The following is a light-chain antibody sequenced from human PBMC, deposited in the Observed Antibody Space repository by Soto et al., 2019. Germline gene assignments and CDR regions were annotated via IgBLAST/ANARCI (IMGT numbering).Light chain of an antibody. J-gene: IGKJ1*01. CDR1: QSVSSSY. CDR2: GAS. CDR3: QQYGSSRWT. V-gene: IGKV3-20*01. Sequence: EIVLTQSPGTLSLSPVERATLSCMASQSVSSSYLAWYQQKPGQAPRLLIYGASSRATGIPDRFSGSGSGTDFTLTISRPEPEDFAVYYCQQYGSSRWTFGQGTKVDIK.